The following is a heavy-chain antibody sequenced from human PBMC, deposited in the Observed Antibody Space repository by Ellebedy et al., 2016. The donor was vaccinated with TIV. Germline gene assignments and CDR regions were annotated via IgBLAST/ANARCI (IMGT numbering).Heavy chain of an antibody. CDR1: GGSFTGYF. D-gene: IGHD3-10*01. J-gene: IGHJ3*02. CDR2: INHTGST. V-gene: IGHV4-34*01. Sequence: SETLSLTCAVYGGSFTGYFWSWIRQPPGKGLEWIGEINHTGSTNYNPSLKTRVTISVDTSKNQFSLKLNSTTAADTAVYFFARGRQGFYGSGRVPFDIWGQGTMVTVSS. CDR3: ARGRQGFYGSGRVPFDI.